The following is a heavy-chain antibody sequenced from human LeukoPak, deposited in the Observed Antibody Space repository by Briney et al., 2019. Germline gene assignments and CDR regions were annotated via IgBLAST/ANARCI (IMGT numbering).Heavy chain of an antibody. CDR1: GFTFSSYA. CDR2: ISGSGGST. J-gene: IGHJ4*02. D-gene: IGHD3-22*01. CDR3: AKVRYDSSGYQSPYFDY. V-gene: IGHV3-23*01. Sequence: PGGSLRLSCAASGFTFSSYAMSWVRQAPGKGLEWVSVISGSGGSTYYADSVKGRFTISRDNSKNTLYPQMNSLRAEDTAVYYCAKVRYDSSGYQSPYFDYWGQGILVTVSS.